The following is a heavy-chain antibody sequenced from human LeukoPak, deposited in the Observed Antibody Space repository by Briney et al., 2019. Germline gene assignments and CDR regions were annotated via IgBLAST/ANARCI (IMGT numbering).Heavy chain of an antibody. Sequence: GASVKVSCKASGGTFSSYAISWVRQAPGQGLEWMGGIIPILGTANYAQKFQGRVTITTDESTSTAYMELSSLRSEDTAVYYCARGGIVVVGAFDIWGQGTMVTVSS. CDR3: ARGGIVVVGAFDI. J-gene: IGHJ3*02. CDR2: IIPILGTA. D-gene: IGHD2-15*01. V-gene: IGHV1-69*05. CDR1: GGTFSSYA.